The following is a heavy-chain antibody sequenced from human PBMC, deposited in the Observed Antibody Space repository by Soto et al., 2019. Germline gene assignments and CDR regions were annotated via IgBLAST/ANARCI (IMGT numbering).Heavy chain of an antibody. V-gene: IGHV5-51*01. D-gene: IGHD3-3*01. CDR1: GDSCTSYW. J-gene: IGHJ6*02. CDR3: ARSQDYDFWSGYYTSYYYYGMDV. Sequence: PGESLKISCKCSGDSCTSYWIGWVRQMPGKGLEWMGIIYPGDSDTRYSPSFQGQVTISADKSISTADLQWSSLKASDTAMYYCARSQDYDFWSGYYTSYYYYGMDVWGRGTTVTVSS. CDR2: IYPGDSDT.